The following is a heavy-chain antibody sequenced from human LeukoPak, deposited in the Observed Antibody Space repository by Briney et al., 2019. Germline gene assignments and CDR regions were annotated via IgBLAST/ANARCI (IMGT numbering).Heavy chain of an antibody. CDR2: ISSGGSTI. CDR3: ARRAAAGRWFDY. J-gene: IGHJ4*02. CDR1: GFTFSDYY. D-gene: IGHD6-13*01. V-gene: IGHV3-11*01. Sequence: GGSLRLSCAVSGFTFSDYYMSWIRQAPGKGLEWVSYISSGGSTISHADSVKGRFTISRDNAENSLYLQMSSLRAEDTAVYYCARRAAAGRWFDYWGQGTLVTVSS.